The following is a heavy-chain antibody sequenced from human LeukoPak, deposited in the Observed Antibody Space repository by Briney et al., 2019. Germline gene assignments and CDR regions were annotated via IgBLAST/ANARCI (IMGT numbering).Heavy chain of an antibody. V-gene: IGHV1-69*05. D-gene: IGHD3-3*01. CDR3: ARDGFTIFGVAYLPGWFDP. Sequence: SVQVSCKASGGTFSSYAISWMRQAPGQGLEWMGRIIPIFGTANYAQKFQGRVTITTDESTSTAYMELSSLRSEDTAVYYCARDGFTIFGVAYLPGWFDPWGQGTLVTVSS. CDR2: IIPIFGTA. CDR1: GGTFSSYA. J-gene: IGHJ5*02.